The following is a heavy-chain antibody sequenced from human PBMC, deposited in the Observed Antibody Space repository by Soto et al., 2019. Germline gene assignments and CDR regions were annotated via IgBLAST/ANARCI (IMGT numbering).Heavy chain of an antibody. V-gene: IGHV1-46*03. CDR3: ARVVYGEYLMGY. J-gene: IGHJ4*02. Sequence: GASVXVSCKASGYTFTSYYMHWVRQAPGQGLEWMGIINPSGGSTSYAQKFQGRVTMTRDTSTSTVYMELSSLRSEDTAVYYCARVVYGEYLMGYWGQGTLVTVSS. CDR1: GYTFTSYY. CDR2: INPSGGST. D-gene: IGHD4-17*01.